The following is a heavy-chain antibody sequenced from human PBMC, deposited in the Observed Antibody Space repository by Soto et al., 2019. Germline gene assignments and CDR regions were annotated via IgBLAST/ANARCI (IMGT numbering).Heavy chain of an antibody. J-gene: IGHJ4*01. V-gene: IGHV3-23*01. CDR2: INIGGSS. CDR3: AKSYDSSGYYCLDF. CDR1: GFTFSSYA. Sequence: PGGSLRLSCAASGFTFSSYAMSWVRQAPGRGLEWVSSINIGGSSYYADSVKGRFTISRDNSKNTLYLRMNSLRAEDAAIYYCAKSYDSSGYYCLDFWGHGTLVTVSP. D-gene: IGHD3-22*01.